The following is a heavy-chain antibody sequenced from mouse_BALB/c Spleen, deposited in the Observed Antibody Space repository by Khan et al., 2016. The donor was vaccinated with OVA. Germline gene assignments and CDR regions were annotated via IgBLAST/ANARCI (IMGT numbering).Heavy chain of an antibody. CDR1: GFTFSSYT. CDR3: TASY. J-gene: IGHJ3*01. Sequence: EVELVESGGDLVKPGGSLKLSCAASGFTFSSYTMSWVRQTPEKRLEWVATITSGGSYTYYPDSVKGRFTISRDNAKNTLYLQMSSLKSEDTVMYYCTASYWGQGTLVTVSA. CDR2: ITSGGSYT. V-gene: IGHV5-6-4*01.